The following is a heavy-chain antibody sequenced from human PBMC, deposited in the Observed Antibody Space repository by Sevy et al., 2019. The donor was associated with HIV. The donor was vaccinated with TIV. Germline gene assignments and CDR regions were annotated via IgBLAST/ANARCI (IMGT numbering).Heavy chain of an antibody. J-gene: IGHJ5*02. D-gene: IGHD2-15*01. CDR3: AGDLTPGGPHWFDP. Sequence: GGSLRLSCAASGFTVSTNYMSWVRQAPGKGLEWVSVIYSGGSTYYADSLKGRFTISRDNSKNTLYLQMNSLSAVDTAVYYRAGDLTPGGPHWFDPWGQGTLVTVSS. CDR2: IYSGGST. V-gene: IGHV3-53*01. CDR1: GFTVSTNY.